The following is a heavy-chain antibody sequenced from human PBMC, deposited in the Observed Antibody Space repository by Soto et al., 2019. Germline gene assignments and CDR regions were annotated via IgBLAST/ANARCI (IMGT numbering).Heavy chain of an antibody. V-gene: IGHV1-18*01. Sequence: QVQVVQSGAEVKKPGASVKDSCKASGYTFTNYGFSWVRQAPGQGLEWMGWISGYNGNTKYAEKFQGRVTMTTDTSTSTAHMELRSLRSDGTAVYYWAREGQAPYYYYGMDVWGQGTAVTVSS. J-gene: IGHJ6*02. CDR3: AREGQAPYYYYGMDV. CDR1: GYTFTNYG. CDR2: ISGYNGNT.